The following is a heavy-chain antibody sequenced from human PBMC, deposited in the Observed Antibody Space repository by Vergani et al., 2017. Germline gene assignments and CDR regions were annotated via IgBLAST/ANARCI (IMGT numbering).Heavy chain of an antibody. CDR2: IWYDGSNK. V-gene: IGHV3-33*01. D-gene: IGHD3-10*01. CDR1: GFTFSSYG. Sequence: QVQLVESGGGVVQPGRSLRLSCAASGFTFSSYGMHWVRQAPGKGLEWVAVIWYDGSNKYYADSVKGRFTISRDNSKNTLYLQMNSLRAEDTAVYDCARGELWFGELLYNWFDPWGQGTLVTVSS. CDR3: ARGELWFGELLYNWFDP. J-gene: IGHJ5*02.